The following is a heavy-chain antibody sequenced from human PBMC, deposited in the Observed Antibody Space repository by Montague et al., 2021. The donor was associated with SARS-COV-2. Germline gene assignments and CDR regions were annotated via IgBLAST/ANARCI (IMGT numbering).Heavy chain of an antibody. Sequence: SETLSLTCTVSGGSISSSSNYWGWIRQPPGKGLEWIGNIYYSGNTHYNASLKSRVTVSVDTSKNQFSLNLTSVTAADTALYYCARLTTSGSVAWGQGALVTVSS. D-gene: IGHD6-19*01. CDR3: ARLTTSGSVA. V-gene: IGHV4-39*01. CDR1: GGSISSSSNY. CDR2: IYYSGNT. J-gene: IGHJ5*02.